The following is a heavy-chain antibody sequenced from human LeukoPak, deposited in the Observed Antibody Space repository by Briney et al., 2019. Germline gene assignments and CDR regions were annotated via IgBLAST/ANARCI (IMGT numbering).Heavy chain of an antibody. CDR2: IHTSGST. V-gene: IGHV4-4*07. J-gene: IGHJ4*01. CDR3: ARGWINLDY. Sequence: SETLSLTCTVSGGSISSYYWSWIRQPAGKGLELIGHIHTSGSTNYNPSLKSRATMSVDTSKNQFSLNLSSVTAADTAVYYCARGWINLDYWGHGTLVTVSS. CDR1: GGSISSYY. D-gene: IGHD5-12*01.